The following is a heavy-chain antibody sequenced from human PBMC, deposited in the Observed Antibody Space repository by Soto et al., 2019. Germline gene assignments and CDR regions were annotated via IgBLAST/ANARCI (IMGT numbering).Heavy chain of an antibody. CDR2: INSDGTGT. Sequence: PGGSLRLSCAASGLTFSNYWMHWVRQAPGKGLVWVSRINSDGTGTSYADSVKGRFTISRDNAKNTLYLQMNSLRAEDTAVYYCATVFDFWGQGTLVTVSS. CDR3: ATVFDF. V-gene: IGHV3-74*01. CDR1: GLTFSNYW. J-gene: IGHJ4*02.